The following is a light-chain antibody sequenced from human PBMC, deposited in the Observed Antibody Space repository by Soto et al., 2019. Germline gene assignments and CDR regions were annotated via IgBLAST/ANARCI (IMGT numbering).Light chain of an antibody. CDR3: QKYGSSRGT. CDR1: QSVSSSY. Sequence: EIVVTQSPGTRSLSPGERATLSCRASQSVSSSYLPWYQQKPGQPPRLLIYGASSRATGIQDRSSGSGTATEFTLTISRLESEAVAVYCCQKYGSSRGTFGQGTKV. CDR2: GAS. J-gene: IGKJ1*01. V-gene: IGKV3-20*01.